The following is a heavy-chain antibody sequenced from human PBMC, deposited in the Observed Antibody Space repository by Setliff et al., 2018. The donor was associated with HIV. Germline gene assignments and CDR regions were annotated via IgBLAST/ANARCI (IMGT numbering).Heavy chain of an antibody. CDR2: IFPADSDT. J-gene: IGHJ3*01. CDR3: ARHRVDTSMLVVKSPGAFDL. V-gene: IGHV5-51*01. CDR1: GYSFGDYW. Sequence: PGESLKISCGGFGYSFGDYWIGWVRQKPGKGLEWMGIIFPADSDTRVSPSFQGQVSISADRSTYAAFLQWTSLKASDTGMYFCARHRVDTSMLVVKSPGAFDLWGQGTLVTVSS. D-gene: IGHD3-22*01.